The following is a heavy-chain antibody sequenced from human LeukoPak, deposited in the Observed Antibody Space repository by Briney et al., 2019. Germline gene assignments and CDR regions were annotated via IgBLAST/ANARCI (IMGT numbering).Heavy chain of an antibody. J-gene: IGHJ6*02. V-gene: IGHV3-33*01. Sequence: GGSLRLSCAASGFTFSSYGMHWVRQAPGKGLEWVAVIWYDGSNKYYADSVKGRFTISRDNSKNTLYLQMNSLRAEDTAVYYCARERAGYCSGGSCYYYYYGMDVWRQGTTVTVSS. CDR2: IWYDGSNK. CDR1: GFTFSSYG. CDR3: ARERAGYCSGGSCYYYYYGMDV. D-gene: IGHD2-15*01.